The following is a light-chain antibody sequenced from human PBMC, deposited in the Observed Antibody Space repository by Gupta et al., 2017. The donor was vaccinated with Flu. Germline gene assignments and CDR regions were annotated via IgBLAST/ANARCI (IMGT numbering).Light chain of an antibody. CDR3: SSYTTNAALYA. V-gene: IGLV2-14*01. CDR2: EVS. Sequence: QSALTQPASVSGSPGQSITISCTGTSSDVGTYNNVSWYRQHPGKAPKLMIYEVSNRPSGVSNRFSGSKSGNTASLTISGLQAEDEADYYCSSYTTNAALYAFGTGTKVTVL. CDR1: SSDVGTYNN. J-gene: IGLJ1*01.